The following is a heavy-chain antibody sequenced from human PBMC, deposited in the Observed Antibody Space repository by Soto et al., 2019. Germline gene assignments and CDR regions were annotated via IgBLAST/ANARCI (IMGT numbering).Heavy chain of an antibody. V-gene: IGHV4-39*01. CDR2: IYYRGNA. J-gene: IGHJ4*02. CDR3: ARLEGLATISYYFDF. CDR1: DDSINSDKYY. D-gene: IGHD3-9*01. Sequence: PSETLSLTCSVSDDSINSDKYYWGWIRQPPGKGMEWIGSIYYRGNAYYNPSLQTRVTISLDKSKSQFSLKLNSVTAADSAVYFCARLEGLATISYYFDFWGPGAMVTVSS.